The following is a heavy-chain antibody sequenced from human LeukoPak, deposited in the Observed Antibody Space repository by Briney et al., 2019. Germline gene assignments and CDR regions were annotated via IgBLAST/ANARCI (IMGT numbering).Heavy chain of an antibody. D-gene: IGHD1-26*01. Sequence: ASVKVSCKASGYTFTSYAMHWVRQAPGQRLEWMGWINAGNGNTKYSQEFQGRVTITRDTSASTAYMELSSLRSEDMAVYYCARAMDLLGELLDLDYWGQGTLVTVSS. V-gene: IGHV1-3*03. CDR3: ARAMDLLGELLDLDY. CDR1: GYTFTSYA. J-gene: IGHJ4*02. CDR2: INAGNGNT.